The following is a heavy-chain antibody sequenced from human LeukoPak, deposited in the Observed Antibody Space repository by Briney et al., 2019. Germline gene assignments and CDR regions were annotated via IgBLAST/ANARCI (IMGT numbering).Heavy chain of an antibody. V-gene: IGHV3-21*01. J-gene: IGHJ4*02. Sequence: PGGSLRLSCAASGFTFSSYSMNWVRQAPGKGLEWVSFISTSSSYIYYADSVKGRFTISRDNAKNSLYLQMNGLRAEDTAVYYCAKYEGGPGFDYWGQGTLVTVSS. CDR1: GFTFSSYS. CDR2: ISTSSSYI. D-gene: IGHD3-16*01. CDR3: AKYEGGPGFDY.